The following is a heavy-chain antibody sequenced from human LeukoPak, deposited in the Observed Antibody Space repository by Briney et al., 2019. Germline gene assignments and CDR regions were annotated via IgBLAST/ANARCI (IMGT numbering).Heavy chain of an antibody. V-gene: IGHV4-59*01. CDR1: GGSIRSYY. D-gene: IGHD6-13*01. CDR2: IYYSGST. CDR3: ARVLAAAGPTFDY. Sequence: SETLSLTCTVSGGSIRSYYWSWIRQPPGKGLEWIGYIYYSGSTNYNPSLKSRVTISVDTSRNQFSLKLSSATAADMAVYYCARVLAAAGPTFDYWGQGTLVTVSS. J-gene: IGHJ4*02.